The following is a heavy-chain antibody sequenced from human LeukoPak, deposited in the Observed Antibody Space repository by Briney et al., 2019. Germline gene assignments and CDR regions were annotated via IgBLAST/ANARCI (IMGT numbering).Heavy chain of an antibody. D-gene: IGHD4-17*01. J-gene: IGHJ4*02. CDR3: AKARLVTTHFDY. CDR2: ITGSGGRT. Sequence: HPWGSLRLSCAASGFTFSSYVMSWVRQAPGKGLEWVSTITGSGGRTYYADSVKGPFTISRDNSKNTLYLQMNSLRAEDTAVYYCAKARLVTTHFDYWGQGTLVTVSS. CDR1: GFTFSSYV. V-gene: IGHV3-23*01.